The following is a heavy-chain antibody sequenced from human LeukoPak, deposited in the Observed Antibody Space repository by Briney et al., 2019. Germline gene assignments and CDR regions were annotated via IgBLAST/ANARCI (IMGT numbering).Heavy chain of an antibody. CDR1: GGTFSSYA. Sequence: SVKVSCKASGGTFSSYAISWVRQAPGQGLEWMGRIIPILGIANYAQKFQGRVTITADKSTSTAYMELSSLRSEDTAVYYCARDPSIVVVPAANPWGQGTLVTVSS. CDR3: ARDPSIVVVPAANP. D-gene: IGHD2-2*01. CDR2: IIPILGIA. V-gene: IGHV1-69*04. J-gene: IGHJ5*02.